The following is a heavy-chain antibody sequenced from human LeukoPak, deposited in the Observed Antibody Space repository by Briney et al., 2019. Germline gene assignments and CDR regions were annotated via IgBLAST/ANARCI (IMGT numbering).Heavy chain of an antibody. CDR1: GFTFSTYA. J-gene: IGHJ4*02. V-gene: IGHV3-23*01. Sequence: GGSLRLPCAASGFTFSTYAMTWVRQAPGKGLEYVSAISIGGNTFYADSVKGRFTISRDNSKNTLYLQMSSLRVEDTAAYYCARIVQWPKGFDHWGQGTLVTVSS. CDR2: ISIGGNT. CDR3: ARIVQWPKGFDH. D-gene: IGHD6-19*01.